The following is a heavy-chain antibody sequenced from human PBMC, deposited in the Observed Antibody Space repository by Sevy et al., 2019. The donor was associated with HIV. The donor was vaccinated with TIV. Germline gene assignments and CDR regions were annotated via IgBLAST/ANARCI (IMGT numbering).Heavy chain of an antibody. CDR3: AKVLARGVAVAGTAWGTDV. Sequence: GGSLRLSCPASGFTFANYAMNWVRQAPGKGLEWVSAISGSGGTTYYADSVQGRFTISRDKSKNTLYLQMNSLRAEDTAVYYCAKVLARGVAVAGTAWGTDVWGQGTTVTVSS. D-gene: IGHD6-19*01. V-gene: IGHV3-23*01. J-gene: IGHJ6*02. CDR1: GFTFANYA. CDR2: ISGSGGTT.